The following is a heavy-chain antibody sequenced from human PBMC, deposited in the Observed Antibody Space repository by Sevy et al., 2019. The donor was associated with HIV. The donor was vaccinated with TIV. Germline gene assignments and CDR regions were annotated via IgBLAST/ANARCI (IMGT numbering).Heavy chain of an antibody. Sequence: ASVKVSCKASGYTFTNYGISWVRQAPGQGLEWMVWISPYNGKTNFAQKFQDKFTMTTDTSTSTAYMELRSLTSDDTAVYYCARDGQVYSSSSGGYYYNGMDVWGQGTTVTVSS. V-gene: IGHV1-18*04. J-gene: IGHJ6*02. D-gene: IGHD6-6*01. CDR2: ISPYNGKT. CDR1: GYTFTNYG. CDR3: ARDGQVYSSSSGGYYYNGMDV.